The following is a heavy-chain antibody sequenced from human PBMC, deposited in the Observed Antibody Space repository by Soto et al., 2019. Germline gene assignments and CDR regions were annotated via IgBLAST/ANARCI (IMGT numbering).Heavy chain of an antibody. CDR1: GDTFSSYT. D-gene: IGHD3-10*01. J-gene: IGHJ4*02. Sequence: QVHLVQSGAELKKPGSSVRVSCKASGDTFSSYTINWVRHAPGLGLEWMGRTIPILSMSNYALKFQGRLTITADKSTSTAYMELSSLRSEDTAMYYCATSYGSGSQAFDYWGQGALVTVSS. CDR3: ATSYGSGSQAFDY. CDR2: TIPILSMS. V-gene: IGHV1-69*02.